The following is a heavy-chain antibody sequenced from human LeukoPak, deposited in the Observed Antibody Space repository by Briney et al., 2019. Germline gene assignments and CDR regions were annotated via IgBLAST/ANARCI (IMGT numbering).Heavy chain of an antibody. Sequence: SETLSLTCDVSGGSISSGLYSWSWNRQPLGKGLEWIGYIYHTGSTYYNPSLKSRVTISVDTSKNQFSLRLSSVTAADTAVYYCARLQYCSGTSCYWFDPWGQGTLVTVSS. CDR3: ARLQYCSGTSCYWFDP. CDR1: GGSISSGLYS. V-gene: IGHV4-30-2*01. D-gene: IGHD2-2*01. CDR2: IYHTGST. J-gene: IGHJ5*02.